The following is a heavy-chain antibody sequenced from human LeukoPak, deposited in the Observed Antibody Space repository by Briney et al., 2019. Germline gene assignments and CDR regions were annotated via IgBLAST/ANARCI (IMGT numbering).Heavy chain of an antibody. CDR1: GGSFSGYY. CDR2: INHSGST. D-gene: IGHD3-3*01. J-gene: IGHJ4*02. Sequence: KSSETLSLTCAVYGGSFSGYYWSWIRQPPGKGLEWIGEINHSGSTNYNPSLKSRVTISVDTSKNQFSLKLSSVTAADTAVYYCASTYYDFWSGYRKPEYYFDYWGQGTLVTVSS. V-gene: IGHV4-34*01. CDR3: ASTYYDFWSGYRKPEYYFDY.